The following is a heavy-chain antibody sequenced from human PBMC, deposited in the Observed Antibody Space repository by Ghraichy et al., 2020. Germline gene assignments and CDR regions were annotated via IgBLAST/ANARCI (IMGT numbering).Heavy chain of an antibody. CDR1: GFTVSSNA. CDR2: IGGDGAT. J-gene: IGHJ6*02. CDR3: AKDLYFWSAMDV. V-gene: IGHV3-23*01. D-gene: IGHD3-3*01. Sequence: GGSLRLSCVVSGFTVSSNAMSWVRQAPGKGLEWVSGIGGDGATHYGDSARGRFTISKDISKNTVSLQMNGLRDEDTAIYYCAKDLYFWSAMDVWGQGTTVTVSS.